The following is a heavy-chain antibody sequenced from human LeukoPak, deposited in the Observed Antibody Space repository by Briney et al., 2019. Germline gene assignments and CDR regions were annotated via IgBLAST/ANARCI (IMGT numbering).Heavy chain of an antibody. CDR2: IYHSGST. D-gene: IGHD1-26*01. CDR3: ARHSPVGIYYFDY. CDR1: GYSITRGSY. Sequence: SETLSLTCTVSGYSITRGSYWGWIRQPPGKGLEWIANIYHSGSTYYNPSLKSRVTISVDTSKNQFSLKLSSVTAADTAVYYCARHSPVGIYYFDYWGQGTLVTVSS. V-gene: IGHV4-38-2*02. J-gene: IGHJ4*02.